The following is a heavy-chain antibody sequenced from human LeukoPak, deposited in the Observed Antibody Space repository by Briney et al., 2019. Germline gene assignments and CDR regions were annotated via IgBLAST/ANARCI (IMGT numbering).Heavy chain of an antibody. V-gene: IGHV4-38-2*02. Sequence: SETLSLTCTVSGYSISSGYYWGWIRQPPGKGLEWIGSIYHSGRTFYNPSLKSRVTISMDTSTNQFFLKLSSVTAADTAVYYCASVRKGYCSSTSCYAKGYYYYYMDVWGKGTTVTISS. CDR2: IYHSGRT. CDR3: ASVRKGYCSSTSCYAKGYYYYYMDV. CDR1: GYSISSGYY. D-gene: IGHD2-2*01. J-gene: IGHJ6*03.